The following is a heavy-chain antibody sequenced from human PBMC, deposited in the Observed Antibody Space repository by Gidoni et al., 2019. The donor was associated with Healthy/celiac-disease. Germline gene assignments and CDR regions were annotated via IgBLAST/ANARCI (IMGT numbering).Heavy chain of an antibody. CDR2: ISYDGSNK. CDR3: AKEGGGYGDYKRPPSGMDV. J-gene: IGHJ6*02. Sequence: QVQLVESGGGVVQPGRSLRLSCAASGFTFSSYGMHWVRQAPGKGLEWVEVISYDGSNKYYADSVKGRFTISRDNSKNTLYLQMNSLRAEDTAVYYCAKEGGGYGDYKRPPSGMDVWGQGTTVTVSS. CDR1: GFTFSSYG. D-gene: IGHD4-17*01. V-gene: IGHV3-30*18.